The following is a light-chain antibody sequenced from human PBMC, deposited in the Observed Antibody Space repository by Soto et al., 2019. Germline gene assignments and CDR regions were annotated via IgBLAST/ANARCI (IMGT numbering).Light chain of an antibody. CDR2: GAT. CDR3: HQYAPWT. V-gene: IGKV3-20*01. J-gene: IGKJ1*01. Sequence: EIVLTQSPGPLSSSPGERVTLSCRASQNVNSVYLTWYQQKVGQAPRLLIYGATNRATGVPDRFSGSGSGTDFSLTISRLEPEDFAVYYCHQYAPWTFGQGTKVDIK. CDR1: QNVNSVY.